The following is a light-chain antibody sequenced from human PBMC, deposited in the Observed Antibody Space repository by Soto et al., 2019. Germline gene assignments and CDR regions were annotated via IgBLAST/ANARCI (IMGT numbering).Light chain of an antibody. Sequence: QSALTQPRSVSGSPGQSVTISCTGTSSDVGGYNYVSWYQQHPGKAPKPTIYDVSKRPSGVPDRDSRSKSGHTSSLTISGLQAEDEADYYCCSYAGSYYVCGTGTKLTVL. V-gene: IGLV2-11*01. CDR2: DVS. J-gene: IGLJ1*01. CDR3: CSYAGSYYV. CDR1: SSDVGGYNY.